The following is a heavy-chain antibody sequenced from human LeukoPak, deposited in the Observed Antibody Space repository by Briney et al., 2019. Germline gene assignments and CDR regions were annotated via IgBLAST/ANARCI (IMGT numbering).Heavy chain of an antibody. Sequence: PGGSLRLSCAASGFTFSPYGMHWVRQAPGKGLEWVALISYDGNDKYYADSVKGRFTISRDNSKNTLFLQMNSLRAEDTAVYFCARENLGDIPHDDAFDIWGQGTMVTVSS. V-gene: IGHV3-30*03. CDR1: GFTFSPYG. D-gene: IGHD3-9*01. CDR3: ARENLGDIPHDDAFDI. J-gene: IGHJ3*02. CDR2: ISYDGNDK.